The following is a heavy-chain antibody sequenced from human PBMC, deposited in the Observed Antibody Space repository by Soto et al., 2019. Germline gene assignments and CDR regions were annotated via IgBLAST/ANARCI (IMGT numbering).Heavy chain of an antibody. CDR2: INAGNGHT. V-gene: IGHV1-3*05. CDR1: GYTFTNYA. CDR3: ARVSGYYLPDY. D-gene: IGHD5-12*01. J-gene: IGHJ4*02. Sequence: QVQLVQSGAEEKKPGASVKVSCKASGYTFTNYAMHWVRQAPGQRLEWMGWINAGNGHTKYSQKFQGRVTITRDTSASTAYMELSSLRSEDTAVYYCARVSGYYLPDYWGQGTLVTVSS.